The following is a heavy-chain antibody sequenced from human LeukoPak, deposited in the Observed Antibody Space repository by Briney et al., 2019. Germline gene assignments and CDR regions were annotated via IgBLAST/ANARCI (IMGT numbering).Heavy chain of an antibody. D-gene: IGHD1-26*01. CDR2: INPNSGGT. CDR1: GYTFTGYY. V-gene: IGHV1-2*02. CDR3: ARDESSDPSQGP. J-gene: IGHJ5*02. Sequence: GTSVKVSCKASGYTFTGYYMHWVRQAPGQGLEWMGWINPNSGGTNYAQKFQGRVTMTRDTSISTAYMELSRLRSDDTAVYYCARDESSDPSQGPWGQGTLVTVSS.